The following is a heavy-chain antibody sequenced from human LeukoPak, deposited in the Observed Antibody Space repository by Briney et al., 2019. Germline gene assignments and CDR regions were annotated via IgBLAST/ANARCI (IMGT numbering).Heavy chain of an antibody. D-gene: IGHD3-3*01. CDR3: TTRSGDFWSGFVN. Sequence: ASVTVSCKVSGNSLSELSIQWVRQAPGKGHECMGGFDPEEAKMVYAQNFQGRVTMTEDTSTQTAYMELSGLTSDDTAVYYCTTRSGDFWSGFVNWGQGTLVTVSS. J-gene: IGHJ4*02. V-gene: IGHV1-24*01. CDR2: FDPEEAKM. CDR1: GNSLSELS.